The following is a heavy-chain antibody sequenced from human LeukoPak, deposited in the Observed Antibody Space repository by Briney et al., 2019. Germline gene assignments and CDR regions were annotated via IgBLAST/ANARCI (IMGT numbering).Heavy chain of an antibody. J-gene: IGHJ6*02. V-gene: IGHV3-30*02. CDR3: AKELARLVATRYSYYYYDMDG. CDR1: GFTFSNYG. CDR2: ITYDGSNK. Sequence: PGGSLRLSCAASGFTFSNYGMHWVRQAPGKGLEWVAFITYDGSNKYYADSVKGRFTISRDNSKNTLYLQMNSLRAEDTAVFYSAKELARLVATRYSYYYYDMDGWGQGATVIASS. D-gene: IGHD5-12*01.